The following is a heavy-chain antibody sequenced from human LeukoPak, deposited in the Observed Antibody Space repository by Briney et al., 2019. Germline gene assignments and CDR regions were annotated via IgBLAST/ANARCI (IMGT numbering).Heavy chain of an antibody. Sequence: SETLSLTCTVSGGSNNSGTFYWGWIRQPPGKGLEWIGSMYYDGSSYYNPSLKSRVTTSVDTSKNQFSLKLTSVTAADTAVYFCARRSDSGSDDGEDYFDYWGQGTLVTVSS. CDR2: MYYDGSS. J-gene: IGHJ4*02. CDR3: ARRSDSGSDDGEDYFDY. D-gene: IGHD1-26*01. CDR1: GGSNNSGTFY. V-gene: IGHV4-39*01.